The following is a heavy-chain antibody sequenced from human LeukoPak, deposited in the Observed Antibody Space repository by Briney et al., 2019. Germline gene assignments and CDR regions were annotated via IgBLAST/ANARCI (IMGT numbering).Heavy chain of an antibody. J-gene: IGHJ4*02. CDR2: IHHSGNT. D-gene: IGHD1-1*01. V-gene: IGHV4-38-2*01. Sequence: PSETLSLTCAVSGYSIRNGYYWGWIRQPPGKGLEWIGSIHHSGNTYYNPSLKSRVTISVDTSKNQFSLKLSSVTAADTALYYCASFAGSPPYYFDYWGQGTLVTVSS. CDR1: GYSIRNGYY. CDR3: ASFAGSPPYYFDY.